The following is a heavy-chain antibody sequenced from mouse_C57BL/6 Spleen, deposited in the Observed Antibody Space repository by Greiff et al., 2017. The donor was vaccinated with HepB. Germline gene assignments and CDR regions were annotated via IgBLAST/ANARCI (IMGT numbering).Heavy chain of an antibody. Sequence: EVNLVESGGGLVKPGGSLKLSCAASGFTFSDYGMHWVRQAPEKGLEWVAYISSGSSTIYYADTVKGRFTISRDNAKNTLFLQMTSLRSEDTAMYYCASLYLGAYWGQGTLVTVSA. J-gene: IGHJ3*01. V-gene: IGHV5-17*01. D-gene: IGHD4-1*01. CDR1: GFTFSDYG. CDR2: ISSGSSTI. CDR3: ASLYLGAY.